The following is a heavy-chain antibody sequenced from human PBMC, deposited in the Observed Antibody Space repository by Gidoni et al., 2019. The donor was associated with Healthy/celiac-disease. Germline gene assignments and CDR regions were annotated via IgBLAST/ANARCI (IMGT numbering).Heavy chain of an antibody. CDR2: IYYSGST. J-gene: IGHJ3*02. Sequence: QVQLQESGPGLVKPSQTLSLTCTVSGGSISSGGYYWSWIRQHPGKGLEWIGYIYYSGSTYYNPSLKSLVTISVDTSKNQFSLKLSSVTAADTAVYYCARTADTMVRGAEGAFDIWGQGTMVTVSS. CDR1: GGSISSGGYY. D-gene: IGHD3-10*01. V-gene: IGHV4-31*01. CDR3: ARTADTMVRGAEGAFDI.